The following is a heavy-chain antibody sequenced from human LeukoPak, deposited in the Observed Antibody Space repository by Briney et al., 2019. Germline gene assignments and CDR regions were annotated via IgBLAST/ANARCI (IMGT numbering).Heavy chain of an antibody. CDR1: GFTFSSYA. Sequence: GGSLRLSCAASGFTFSSYAMHWVRQAPGKGLEYVSAISSNGGRTYYANSVKGRFTISRDNSKNTLYLKMGSLRAEDMAVYYCARDLEVVVITTGFDYWGQGTLVTVSS. CDR3: ARDLEVVVITTGFDY. J-gene: IGHJ4*02. V-gene: IGHV3-64*01. CDR2: ISSNGGRT. D-gene: IGHD3-22*01.